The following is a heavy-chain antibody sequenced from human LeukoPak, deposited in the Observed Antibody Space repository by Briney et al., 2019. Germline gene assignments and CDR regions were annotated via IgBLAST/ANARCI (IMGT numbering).Heavy chain of an antibody. CDR3: AKGGADRKIFGVVTLTISWFDP. CDR2: IIGSGGST. J-gene: IGHJ5*02. D-gene: IGHD3-3*01. Sequence: PGGSLKLSCAASGFTFSSYAMSWVRQAPGKGLEWVSAIIGSGGSTYYADTVKGRFTISRDNSKNTLYLQMNSLKAEDTAVYYCAKGGADRKIFGVVTLTISWFDPWGQGTLVTVSS. V-gene: IGHV3-23*01. CDR1: GFTFSSYA.